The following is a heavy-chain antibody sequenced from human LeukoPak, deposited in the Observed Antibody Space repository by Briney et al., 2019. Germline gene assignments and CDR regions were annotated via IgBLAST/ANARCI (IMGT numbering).Heavy chain of an antibody. CDR3: ARVDIVATDAFDI. J-gene: IGHJ3*02. V-gene: IGHV6-1*01. D-gene: IGHD5-12*01. CDR2: KYYRSKWYN. CDR1: GDTVSSNSAA. Sequence: SQTLSLSCAISGDTVSSNSAAWDWIRQSPSRGLEWLGRKYYRSKWYNDYAVSVKSRITINPDTSKNQFSLQLNSVTPEDTAVYYCARVDIVATDAFDIWGQGTMVTVSS.